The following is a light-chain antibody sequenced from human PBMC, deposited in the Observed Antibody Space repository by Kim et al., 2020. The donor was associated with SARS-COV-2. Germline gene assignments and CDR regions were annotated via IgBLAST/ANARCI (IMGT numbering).Light chain of an antibody. V-gene: IGKV1-17*01. CDR2: GAS. Sequence: ASVGDRVTIPSRASQDIRNDLGWYQQNPGRAPKRLIYGASSLQSGVPSRFSGSGSGTEFTLTISSVQPEDFATYFCLQHSTYPITFGQGTRLEIK. CDR1: QDIRND. J-gene: IGKJ5*01. CDR3: LQHSTYPIT.